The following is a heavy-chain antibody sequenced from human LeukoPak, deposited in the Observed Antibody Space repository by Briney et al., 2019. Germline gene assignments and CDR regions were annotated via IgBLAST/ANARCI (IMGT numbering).Heavy chain of an antibody. Sequence: ASVKVSCKASGYTFTGYYMHWVRQAPGQGLEWMGWINAGNGNTKYSQEFQGRVTITRDTSASTAYMELSSLRSEDMAVYYCASSGWYGDFDYWGQGTLVTVSS. V-gene: IGHV1-3*03. CDR2: INAGNGNT. CDR1: GYTFTGYY. CDR3: ASSGWYGDFDY. J-gene: IGHJ4*02. D-gene: IGHD6-19*01.